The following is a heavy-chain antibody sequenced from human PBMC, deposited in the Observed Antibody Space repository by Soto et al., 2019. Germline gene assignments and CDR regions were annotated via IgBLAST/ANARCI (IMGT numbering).Heavy chain of an antibody. Sequence: QVQLAQSGAEVRKPGASVKVSCKTSGYTFTDFDINWVRQAPGQGLEWMGWMNPDNGNTGYAQSFQGRISMTGNTSLITVYMELSSLRYDDTAAYICVRQAGLQNYYYLYVWGKGTTVTVAS. J-gene: IGHJ6*03. CDR2: MNPDNGNT. D-gene: IGHD6-19*01. CDR1: GYTFTDFD. V-gene: IGHV1-8*01. CDR3: VRQAGLQNYYYLYV.